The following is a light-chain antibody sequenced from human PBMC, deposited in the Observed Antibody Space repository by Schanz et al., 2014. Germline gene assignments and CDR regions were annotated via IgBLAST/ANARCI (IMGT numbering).Light chain of an antibody. CDR1: QSISSW. CDR2: DAS. V-gene: IGKV1-5*01. J-gene: IGKJ1*01. CDR3: QQYNTYSWT. Sequence: DIQMTQSPSTLSASVGDRVTITCRASQSISSWVAWYQQKPGKAPKLLIYDASSLEGGVPSRFSGSRSGTEFTLTISSLQPDDFATYYCQQYNTYSWTFGQGTKVEIK.